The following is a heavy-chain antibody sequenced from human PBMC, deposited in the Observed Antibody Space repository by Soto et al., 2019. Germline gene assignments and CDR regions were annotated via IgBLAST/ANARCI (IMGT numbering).Heavy chain of an antibody. Sequence: QVQLQESGPGLVKPSQTLSLTCTVSGGSISSGDSYWSWIRQSPEKGLEWIGYIYYSGSPYYNPSLASRVTISVDTSKNQFFLKLKSVTAADTAVYYCAREGAASYYYYYGTDVWGQGTTVTVSS. CDR2: IYYSGSP. D-gene: IGHD3-16*01. V-gene: IGHV4-30-4*01. CDR3: AREGAASYYYYYGTDV. CDR1: GGSISSGDSY. J-gene: IGHJ6*02.